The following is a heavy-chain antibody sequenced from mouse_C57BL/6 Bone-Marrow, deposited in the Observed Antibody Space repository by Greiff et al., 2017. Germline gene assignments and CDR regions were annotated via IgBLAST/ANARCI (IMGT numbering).Heavy chain of an antibody. CDR1: GYTFTDYY. CDR2: IGPGSGST. Sequence: VQLQQSGAGMVQPGASVKISCKASGYTFTDYYINWVKQRPGQGLEWIGKIGPGSGSTYYNEKCKGKGTLTADKSASTAYVQLSSLTSKDYAVYFCARRGYWGQGTTLTVSS. V-gene: IGHV1-77*01. CDR3: ARRGY. J-gene: IGHJ2*01.